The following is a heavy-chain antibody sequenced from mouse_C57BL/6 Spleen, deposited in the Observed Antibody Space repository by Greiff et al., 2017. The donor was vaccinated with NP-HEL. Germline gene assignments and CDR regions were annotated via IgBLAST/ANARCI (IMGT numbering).Heavy chain of an antibody. J-gene: IGHJ3*01. CDR1: GYTFTDYN. CDR3: ARGEGYYYGSSYFFY. Sequence: EVQLQQSGPELVKPGASVKIPCKASGYTFTDYNMDWVKQSHGKSLEWIGDINPNNGGTIYNQKFKGKATLTVDKSSSTAYMELRSLTSEDTAVYYCARGEGYYYGSSYFFYWGQGTLVTVSA. D-gene: IGHD1-1*01. V-gene: IGHV1-18*01. CDR2: INPNNGGT.